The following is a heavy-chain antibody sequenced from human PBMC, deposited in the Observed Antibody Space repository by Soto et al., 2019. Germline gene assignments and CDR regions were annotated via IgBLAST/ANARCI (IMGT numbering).Heavy chain of an antibody. CDR3: ARSYCTNGVCYRPLDY. D-gene: IGHD2-8*01. Sequence: SETLSLTCAVSGGSISSSNWWSWVRQPPGKGLEWIGEIYHSGSTNYNPSLKSRVTISVDKSKNQFSLKLSSVTAADTAVYYCARSYCTNGVCYRPLDYWGQGTLVTVSS. CDR1: GGSISSSNW. J-gene: IGHJ4*02. CDR2: IYHSGST. V-gene: IGHV4-4*02.